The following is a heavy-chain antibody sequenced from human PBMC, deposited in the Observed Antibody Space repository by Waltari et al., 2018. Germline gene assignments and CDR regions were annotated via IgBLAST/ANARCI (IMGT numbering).Heavy chain of an antibody. V-gene: IGHV3-7*01. CDR3: AGGSGWLIDY. CDR2: IKQDGSEK. Sequence: EVELVESGGDLAQPGGSLRLPCAAPGFSFSTYWMSWVRQAPGKGLEWVANIKQDGSEKYYVDSVKGRFAISRDNPKNSLYLQMNSLSAEDTAVYYCAGGSGWLIDYWGQGTLVTVSS. CDR1: GFSFSTYW. J-gene: IGHJ4*02. D-gene: IGHD6-19*01.